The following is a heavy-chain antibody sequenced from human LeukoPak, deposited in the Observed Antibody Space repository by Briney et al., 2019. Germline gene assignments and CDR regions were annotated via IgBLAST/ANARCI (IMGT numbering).Heavy chain of an antibody. V-gene: IGHV4-34*01. CDR3: ARQLYGSDY. D-gene: IGHD4-17*01. CDR1: GVSFSTYY. Sequence: PSETLCLTCDVSGVSFSTYYLSWIRQSPEKGLEWIGEVNHSGYTNYNPSLKGRVTISVDTSKNQFSLKLSSVTAADTAVYYCARQLYGSDYWGQGPLVRVFS. CDR2: VNHSGYT. J-gene: IGHJ4*02.